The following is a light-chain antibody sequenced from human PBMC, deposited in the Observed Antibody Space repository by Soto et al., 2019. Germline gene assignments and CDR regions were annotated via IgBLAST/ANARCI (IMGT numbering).Light chain of an antibody. CDR1: SSDIGGYDY. J-gene: IGLJ1*01. CDR3: NSYTTSSSLYV. Sequence: QSALTQPASVSGSPGQSITISCTGTSSDIGGYDYVSWYQQYPGKAPKLMIYDVSNRPSGVSDRFSGSKSANTASLTISGLQAEDEADYYGNSYTTSSSLYVFGTGTKVTVL. CDR2: DVS. V-gene: IGLV2-14*01.